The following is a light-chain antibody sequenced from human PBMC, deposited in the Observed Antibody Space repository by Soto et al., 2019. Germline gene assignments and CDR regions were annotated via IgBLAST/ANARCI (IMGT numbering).Light chain of an antibody. Sequence: EIVLTQSPATLSLSPGERATLSCRASQSVSSYLAWYQQKPGQAPRLLIYDASNRATGIPARFSGSGSGTDCTLTISSLEPEDFAVYDCQQRSNWPPSLTFGGGTKVEIK. CDR3: QQRSNWPPSLT. J-gene: IGKJ4*01. CDR1: QSVSSY. V-gene: IGKV3-11*01. CDR2: DAS.